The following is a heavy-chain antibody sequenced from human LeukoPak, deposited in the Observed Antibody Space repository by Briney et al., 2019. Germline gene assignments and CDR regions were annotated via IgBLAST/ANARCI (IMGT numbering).Heavy chain of an antibody. CDR2: IYTSGST. CDR3: ARAAYSGSYYPDHWYFDL. Sequence: SQTLSLICTVSGGSISSGSYYWSWIRQPAGKGLEWIGRIYTSGSTNYNPSLKSRVTISVDTSKNQFSLKLSSVTAADTAVYYCARAAYSGSYYPDHWYFDLWGRGTLVTVSS. J-gene: IGHJ2*01. V-gene: IGHV4-61*02. CDR1: GGSISSGSYY. D-gene: IGHD1-26*01.